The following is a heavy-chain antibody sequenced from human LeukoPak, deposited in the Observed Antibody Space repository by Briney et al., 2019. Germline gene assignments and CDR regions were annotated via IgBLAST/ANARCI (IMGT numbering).Heavy chain of an antibody. CDR2: IYHSGST. CDR3: ARPIAARPHWFDP. CDR1: GYSISSGYY. D-gene: IGHD6-6*01. V-gene: IGHV4-38-2*01. Sequence: SETLSLTCAVSGYSISSGYYWGWIRQPPGKGLEWIGSIYHSGSTYYNPSLKSRVTKSVDTSKNQFSLKLSSVTAADTAVYYCARPIAARPHWFDPWGQGTLVTVSS. J-gene: IGHJ5*02.